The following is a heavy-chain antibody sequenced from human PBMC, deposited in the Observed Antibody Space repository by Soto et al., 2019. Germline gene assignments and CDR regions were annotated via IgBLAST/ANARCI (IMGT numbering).Heavy chain of an antibody. CDR1: GFSLTTSGVG. V-gene: IGHV2-5*02. D-gene: IGHD3-3*01. Sequence: QITLNESGPPAVRPTETLTLTCRFSGFSLTTSGVGVGWIRQSPGKAPEWLALIYWDDDKRYSASLKSRLTITKDTSKNQVVLTVSDLDPTDTATYYCAHRVLRTVFGLVTTTAIYFDFWGQGTPVAVSS. CDR3: AHRVLRTVFGLVTTTAIYFDF. J-gene: IGHJ4*02. CDR2: IYWDDDK.